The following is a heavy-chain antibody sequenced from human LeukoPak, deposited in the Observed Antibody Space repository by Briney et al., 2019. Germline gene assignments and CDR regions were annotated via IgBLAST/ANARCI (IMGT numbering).Heavy chain of an antibody. CDR2: ISPYNGNS. V-gene: IGHV1-18*01. J-gene: IGHJ5*02. CDR1: GYSFISYG. D-gene: IGHD3-22*01. CDR3: ARGPAVVNWFDP. Sequence: ASVKVSCKASGYSFISYGISWVRQAPGQGLEGMGWISPYNGNSKYTDKVQGRVTMTTDTSTSTAYMELRSLRSDDTAVYYCARGPAVVNWFDPWGQGSLVTVSS.